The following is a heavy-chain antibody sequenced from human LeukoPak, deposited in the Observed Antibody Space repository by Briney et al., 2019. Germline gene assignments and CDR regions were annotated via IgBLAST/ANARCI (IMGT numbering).Heavy chain of an antibody. CDR3: AKDGGSGATRPIDF. CDR1: GFTFDDCT. J-gene: IGHJ4*02. CDR2: ISWDGVST. Sequence: PGGSLRLSCAASGFTFDDCTMHWVRQAPGKGLEWVSLISWDGVSTYYADSVKGRFTISRDNSKNSLYLQLNSLRTEDTAFYYCAKDGGSGATRPIDFWGQGTLVTVSS. D-gene: IGHD1-26*01. V-gene: IGHV3-43*01.